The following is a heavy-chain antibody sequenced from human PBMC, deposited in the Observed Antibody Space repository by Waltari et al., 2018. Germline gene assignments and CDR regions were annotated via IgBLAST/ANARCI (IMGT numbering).Heavy chain of an antibody. CDR2: IIPSFGTA. CDR1: EGAFSSYS. J-gene: IGHJ4*02. CDR3: ARENSYCGGDCYSFDY. D-gene: IGHD2-21*01. V-gene: IGHV1-69*12. Sequence: QVQLVQSGAEVKKPGSSVKVSCKASEGAFSSYSISWVRQAPGQGLEWMGGIIPSFGTANYAQKFQGRVTITADESTSTAYMELSSLRSEDTAVYYCARENSYCGGDCYSFDYWGQGTLVTVSS.